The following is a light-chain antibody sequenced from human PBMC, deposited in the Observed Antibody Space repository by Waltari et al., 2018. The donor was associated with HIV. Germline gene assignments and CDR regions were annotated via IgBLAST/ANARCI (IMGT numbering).Light chain of an antibody. Sequence: HVPTQTPSVSVAPGQTASISCGGDNPEGLSVHWYQQRPGQAPVLVLYRGNDRPSGIPERFSGFNSGKTATLSITRVEAGDEADYYCQVWDTDKGHPVFGGGTHLTVV. J-gene: IGLJ7*01. CDR2: RGN. CDR3: QVWDTDKGHPV. V-gene: IGLV3-21*02. CDR1: NPEGLS.